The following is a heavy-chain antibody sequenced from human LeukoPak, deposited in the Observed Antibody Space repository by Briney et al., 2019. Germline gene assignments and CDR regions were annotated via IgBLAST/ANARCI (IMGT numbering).Heavy chain of an antibody. D-gene: IGHD6-19*01. CDR1: GFTFSSYS. Sequence: GGSLRLSCAASGFTFSSYSMNWVRQAPGKGLEWVSSISSSSSYIYYADSVKGRFTISRDNAKNSLYLQMNSLRAEDTAVYYCARTALSGWGHDAFDIWGQGTMVTVSS. CDR2: ISSSSSYI. CDR3: ARTALSGWGHDAFDI. V-gene: IGHV3-21*01. J-gene: IGHJ3*02.